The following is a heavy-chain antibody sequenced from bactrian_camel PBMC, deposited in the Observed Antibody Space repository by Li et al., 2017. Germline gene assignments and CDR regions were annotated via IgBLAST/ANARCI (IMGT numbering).Heavy chain of an antibody. V-gene: IGHV3S1*01. CDR1: NHTYNTYC. CDR2: IYTGSSAGRT. D-gene: IGHD1*01. Sequence: HVQLVESGGGSVPAGGSLRLTCTYPNHTYNTYCMGWFRQVVGKEREGVALIYTGSSAGRTAYADSVKGRFTISRDNAKNTVYLQMNYLRTEDTAMYYCSNGLDRDRWRTPGPGTQVTVS. J-gene: IGHJ4*01.